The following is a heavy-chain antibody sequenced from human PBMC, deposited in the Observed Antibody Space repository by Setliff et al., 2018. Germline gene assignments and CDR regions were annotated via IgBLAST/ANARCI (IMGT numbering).Heavy chain of an antibody. Sequence: PGGSLRLSCAGSGFSFSIFWMSWVRQAPGRGLEWVATIKQDGSEKFYVDSVKGRFTISRDNAKNSLYLQMNTLGAEDTAVYYCARSPANGGHDAFDIWGQGTMVTVSS. J-gene: IGHJ3*02. D-gene: IGHD6-25*01. CDR1: GFSFSIFW. V-gene: IGHV3-7*01. CDR2: IKQDGSEK. CDR3: ARSPANGGHDAFDI.